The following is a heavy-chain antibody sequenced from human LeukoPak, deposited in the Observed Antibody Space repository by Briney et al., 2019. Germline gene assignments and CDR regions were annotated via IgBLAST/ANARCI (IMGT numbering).Heavy chain of an antibody. D-gene: IGHD3-22*01. CDR2: ISGSGGST. CDR1: GFTFSSYA. CDR3: AKTAYHYDSSGYYYFDY. V-gene: IGHV3-23*01. J-gene: IGHJ4*02. Sequence: GGSLRLSCAASGFTFSSYAMSWVRQAPGKGLEWVSAISGSGGSTYYADSVKGRFTISRDNSKNTLYLQMNSLRAEDTAVYYCAKTAYHYDSSGYYYFDYWGQGTLVTVSS.